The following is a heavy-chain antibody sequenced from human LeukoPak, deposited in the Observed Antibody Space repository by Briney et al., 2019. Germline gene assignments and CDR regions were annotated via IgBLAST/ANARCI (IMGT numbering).Heavy chain of an antibody. D-gene: IGHD5-18*01. CDR1: GGSFSGYY. CDR2: INHSGST. Sequence: SETPSLTCAVYGGSFSGYYWSWIRQPPGKGLEWIGEINHSGSTNYNPSLKSRVTISVDTSKNQFSLKLSSVTAADTAVYYCAIGDSIAMVNYWGQGTLVTVSS. CDR3: AIGDSIAMVNY. J-gene: IGHJ4*02. V-gene: IGHV4-34*01.